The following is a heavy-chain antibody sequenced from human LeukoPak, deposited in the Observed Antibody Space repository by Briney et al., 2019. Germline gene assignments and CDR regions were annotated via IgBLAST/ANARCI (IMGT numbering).Heavy chain of an antibody. D-gene: IGHD3-3*01. V-gene: IGHV3-48*01. CDR3: ARPHYDFWSGFNWFDP. CDR1: GFTFSSYS. J-gene: IGHJ5*02. Sequence: GGSLRLSCAASGFTFSSYSMNWVRQAPGKGLEWVSYISSSSSTIYYADSVKGRFTISRDNAKNSLYPQMNSLRAEDTAVYYCARPHYDFWSGFNWFDPWGQGTLVTVSS. CDR2: ISSSSSTI.